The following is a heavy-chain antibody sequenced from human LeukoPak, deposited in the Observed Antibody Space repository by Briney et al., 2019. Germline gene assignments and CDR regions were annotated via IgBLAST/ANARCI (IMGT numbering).Heavy chain of an antibody. V-gene: IGHV4-34*01. CDR3: ARDCRGSSFDY. CDR2: INHSGST. CDR1: GGSFSGYY. J-gene: IGHJ4*02. D-gene: IGHD1-26*01. Sequence: SETLSLNCAVYGGSFSGYYWSWIRQPPGKGLEWIGEINHSGSTNYNPSLESRVTISVDTSKNQFSLKLSSVTAADTAVYYCARDCRGSSFDYWGQGTLVTVSS.